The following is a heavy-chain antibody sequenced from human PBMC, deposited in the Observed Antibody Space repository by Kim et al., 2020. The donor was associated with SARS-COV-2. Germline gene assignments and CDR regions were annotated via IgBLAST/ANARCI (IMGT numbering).Heavy chain of an antibody. CDR1: GYTFISYY. CDR2: INPSGGST. J-gene: IGHJ4*02. CDR3: ARGSPVYYDILTGYYRDY. V-gene: IGHV1-46*01. Sequence: ASVKVSCKASGYTFISYYMHWVRQAPGQGLEWMGIINPSGGSTSYAQKFQGRVTMTRDTSTSTVYMELSSLRSEDTAVYYCARGSPVYYDILTGYYRDYWGQGTLVTVSS. D-gene: IGHD3-9*01.